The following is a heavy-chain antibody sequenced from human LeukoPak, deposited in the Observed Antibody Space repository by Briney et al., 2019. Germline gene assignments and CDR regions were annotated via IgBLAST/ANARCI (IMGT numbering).Heavy chain of an antibody. J-gene: IGHJ4*02. D-gene: IGHD4-17*01. CDR1: GFTFSSYW. CDR2: INSDGSST. Sequence: GGSLRLSCAASGFTFSSYWMHWVRQAPGKGLVWVSRINSDGSSTSYADSAKGRFTISRDNAKNTLYLQMNSLRAEDTAVYYCARVHRSLNYGDYPPFDYWGQGTLVTVSS. V-gene: IGHV3-74*01. CDR3: ARVHRSLNYGDYPPFDY.